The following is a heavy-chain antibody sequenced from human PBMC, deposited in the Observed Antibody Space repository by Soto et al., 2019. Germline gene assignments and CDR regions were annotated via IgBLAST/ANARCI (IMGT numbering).Heavy chain of an antibody. CDR1: GYTLTELS. Sequence: GASVKVSCKVSGYTLTELSMHWVRQAPGKGLEWMGGFDPEDGETIYAQKFQGRVTMTEDTSTDTAYMELSSLRSEDTAVYYCATEYYYDSRGEVILAFDIRGQGTMVTVSS. CDR2: FDPEDGET. J-gene: IGHJ3*02. D-gene: IGHD3-22*01. V-gene: IGHV1-24*01. CDR3: ATEYYYDSRGEVILAFDI.